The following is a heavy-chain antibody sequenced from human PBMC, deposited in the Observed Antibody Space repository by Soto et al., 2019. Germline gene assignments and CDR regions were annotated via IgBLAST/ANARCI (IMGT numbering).Heavy chain of an antibody. J-gene: IGHJ4*01. CDR1: GYTCTSWG. CDR3: AREYYYDSSGYPLGY. Sequence: ASVRGACRTSGYTCTSWGSSWVRQAPGQGLEWMGWISAYNGNTNYAQKLQGRVTMTTDTSTSTAYMELRSLRSDDTAVYYCAREYYYDSSGYPLGYWGHGTLVTVSS. V-gene: IGHV1-18*01. D-gene: IGHD3-22*01. CDR2: ISAYNGNT.